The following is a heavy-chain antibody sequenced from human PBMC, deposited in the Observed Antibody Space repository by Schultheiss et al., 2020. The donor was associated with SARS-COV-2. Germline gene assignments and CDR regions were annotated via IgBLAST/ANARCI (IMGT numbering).Heavy chain of an antibody. Sequence: ASVKVSCKASGYTFTSYGISWVRQAPGQGLECMGWISAYNGNTNYAQKLQGRVTMTTDTSTSTAYMELRSLRSDDTAVYYCARGHCSSTSCRSPAQNDYWGQGTLVTVSS. V-gene: IGHV1-18*01. D-gene: IGHD2-2*01. J-gene: IGHJ4*02. CDR1: GYTFTSYG. CDR2: ISAYNGNT. CDR3: ARGHCSSTSCRSPAQNDY.